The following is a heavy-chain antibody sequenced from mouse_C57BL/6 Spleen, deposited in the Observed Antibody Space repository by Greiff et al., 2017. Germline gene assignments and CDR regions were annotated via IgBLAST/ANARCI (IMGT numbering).Heavy chain of an antibody. D-gene: IGHD2-2*01. CDR3: ASFMVTTWYYFDY. V-gene: IGHV14-2*01. CDR1: GFNIKDYY. Sequence: EVQLQQSGAELVKPGASVKLSCTASGFNIKDYYMHWVKQRTEQGLEWIGMIDPADGDTKYAPKFQGKSTITADTSSNTAYLQLSSLTSEDTAVYYCASFMVTTWYYFDYWGQGTTLKVSS. CDR2: IDPADGDT. J-gene: IGHJ2*01.